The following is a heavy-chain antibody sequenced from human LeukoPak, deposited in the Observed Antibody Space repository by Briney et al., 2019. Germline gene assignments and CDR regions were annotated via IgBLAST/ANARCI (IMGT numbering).Heavy chain of an antibody. Sequence: GGSLRLSCAASGFTFSNAWMSWVRQAPGKGLEWVGRIKSKTDGGTTDYAAPVKGRFTISRDDSKNTLYLQMNSLKTEDTAVYYCTTDSYYYDSSGYYPATYYFDYWGQGTLVTVSS. J-gene: IGHJ4*02. CDR1: GFTFSNAW. CDR3: TTDSYYYDSSGYYPATYYFDY. V-gene: IGHV3-15*01. CDR2: IKSKTDGGTT. D-gene: IGHD3-22*01.